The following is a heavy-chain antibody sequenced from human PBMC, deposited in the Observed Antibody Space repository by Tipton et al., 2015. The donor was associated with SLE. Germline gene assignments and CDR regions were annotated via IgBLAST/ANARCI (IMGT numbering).Heavy chain of an antibody. J-gene: IGHJ5*02. Sequence: TLSLTCAVSDYSISSNYYWGWIRQPPGKGLEWIGTIYHSGTTYYNPSLKSRVTISVDTSRNQFSLKLTSVTAADTGVYYCASGGYYGSGSYYGGWFDPWGQGTLVIVSS. D-gene: IGHD3-10*01. CDR1: DYSISSNYY. V-gene: IGHV4-38-2*01. CDR2: IYHSGTT. CDR3: ASGGYYGSGSYYGGWFDP.